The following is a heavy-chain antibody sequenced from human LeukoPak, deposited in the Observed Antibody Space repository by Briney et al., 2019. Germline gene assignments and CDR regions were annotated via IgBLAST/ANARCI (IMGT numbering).Heavy chain of an antibody. J-gene: IGHJ4*02. V-gene: IGHV3-48*02. CDR3: ARASFIKAVAGQDY. CDR2: ISSSSSTI. CDR1: GFTFSSYS. Sequence: PGGSLRLSCAASGFTFSSYSMNWVRQAPGKGLEWISYISSSSSTIYYADSVKGRFTISRDNAKNSLYLQMNSLRDEGTAVYYCARASFIKAVAGQDYWGQGTLVTVSS. D-gene: IGHD6-19*01.